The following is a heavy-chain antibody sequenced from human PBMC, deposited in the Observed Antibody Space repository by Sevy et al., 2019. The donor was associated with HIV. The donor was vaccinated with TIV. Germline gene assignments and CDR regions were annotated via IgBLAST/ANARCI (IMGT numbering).Heavy chain of an antibody. CDR2: IKEDGSEK. J-gene: IGHJ4*02. D-gene: IGHD2-15*01. CDR1: GFSFSSFW. Sequence: GGSLRLSCAASGFSFSSFWMSWVRQSPGKGLEWVANIKEDGSEKYYVDSVKGRFTISRDNAKNSLYLQMNSLRAEDRAVYYCARERQWSHPGDYWGQGTLVTVSS. CDR3: ARERQWSHPGDY. V-gene: IGHV3-7*01.